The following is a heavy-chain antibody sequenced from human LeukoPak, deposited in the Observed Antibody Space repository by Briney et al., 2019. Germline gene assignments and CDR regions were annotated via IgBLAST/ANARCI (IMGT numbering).Heavy chain of an antibody. D-gene: IGHD3-10*01. CDR3: ARSYGSGSHFDY. V-gene: IGHV4-39*07. J-gene: IGHJ4*02. Sequence: SENLSLTCAVSGGSISSYYWSWIRQPPGKGLEWIGSIYYSGSTYYNPSLKSRVTISVDTSKNQFSLKLSSVTAADTAVYYCARSYGSGSHFDYWGQGTLVTVSS. CDR1: GGSISSYY. CDR2: IYYSGST.